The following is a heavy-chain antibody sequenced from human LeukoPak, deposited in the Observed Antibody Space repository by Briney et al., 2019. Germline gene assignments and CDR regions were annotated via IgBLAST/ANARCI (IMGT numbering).Heavy chain of an antibody. V-gene: IGHV1-2*06. J-gene: IGHJ4*02. CDR3: ASLGRYCSGGSCYLYFDY. CDR1: GYTFTGYY. D-gene: IGHD2-15*01. CDR2: INPNRGGT. Sequence: ASVKVSCKASGYTFTGYYMHWVRQAPGQGLEWMGRINPNRGGTNYAQKFQGRVTMTRDTSISTAYMELSRLRSDDTAVYYCASLGRYCSGGSCYLYFDYWGQGTLVTVSS.